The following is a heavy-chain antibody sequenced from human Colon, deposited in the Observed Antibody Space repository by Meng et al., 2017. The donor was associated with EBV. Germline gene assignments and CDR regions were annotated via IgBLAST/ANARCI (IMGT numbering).Heavy chain of an antibody. CDR1: GGSISSSHYY. CDR3: ARRRGGSGRDC. CDR2: IYHSGST. D-gene: IGHD3-10*01. J-gene: IGHJ4*02. Sequence: LQLQESGPGLGKPSETLSIPFTVSGGSISSSHYYWGWVRQPPGKGLQWIGTIYHSGSTSYNPSLQSRVTMFVDTSKNQFSLMLTSVTATDTAVYYCARRRGGSGRDCWGQGTLVTVSS. V-gene: IGHV4-39*01.